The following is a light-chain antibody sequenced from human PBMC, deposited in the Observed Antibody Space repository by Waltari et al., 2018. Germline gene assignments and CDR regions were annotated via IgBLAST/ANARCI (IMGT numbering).Light chain of an antibody. V-gene: IGKV1-39*01. CDR2: AAS. Sequence: DIQMTQFPSSLSASVGDRVTIYCRASQNINRYLNCDQQKPGKAPKLLICAASTLQSGVPSRFSGSGSGTDFTLTISSLQPEDSASYYCQQSYRTPYTFGQGTKVEV. CDR3: QQSYRTPYT. CDR1: QNINRY. J-gene: IGKJ2*01.